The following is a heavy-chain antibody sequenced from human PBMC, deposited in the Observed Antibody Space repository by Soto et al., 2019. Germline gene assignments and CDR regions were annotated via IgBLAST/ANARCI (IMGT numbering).Heavy chain of an antibody. J-gene: IGHJ6*02. V-gene: IGHV3-23*01. D-gene: IGHD3-3*01. CDR1: GFTFSSYA. CDR2: ISGSGGST. Sequence: GGSLRLSCAASGFTFSSYAMSWVRQAPGKGLEWVSAISGSGGSTYYADSVKGRFTISRDNSKNTLYLQMNSLRAEDTAVYYCAREPPPNRTYDFWSGYSPLDYYYYGMDVWGQGTTVTVSS. CDR3: AREPPPNRTYDFWSGYSPLDYYYYGMDV.